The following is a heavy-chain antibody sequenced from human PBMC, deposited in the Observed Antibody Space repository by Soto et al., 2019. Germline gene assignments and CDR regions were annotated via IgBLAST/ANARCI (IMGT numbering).Heavy chain of an antibody. D-gene: IGHD3-22*01. CDR1: GGSFSGYY. CDR3: ARGPHDSSGLSDY. Sequence: QVQLQQWGAGLLKPSETLSLTCAVYGGSFSGYYWSWIRQPPGKGLEWIGEINHSGSTNYNPSLKSRVTISVDTSKNQFSLKLSSVTAADTAVYYCARGPHDSSGLSDYWGQGTLVTVSS. J-gene: IGHJ4*02. CDR2: INHSGST. V-gene: IGHV4-34*01.